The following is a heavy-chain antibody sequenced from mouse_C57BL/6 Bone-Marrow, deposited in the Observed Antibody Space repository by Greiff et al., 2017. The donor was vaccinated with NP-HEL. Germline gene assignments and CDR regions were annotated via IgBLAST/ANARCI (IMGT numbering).Heavy chain of an antibody. CDR2: IYPGDGDT. D-gene: IGHD2-4*01. CDR3: ARSGGLRRGFAY. Sequence: VKLMESGPELVKPGASVKISCKASGYAFSSSWMNWVKQRPGKGLEWIGRIYPGDGDTNYNGKFKGKATLTADKSSSTAYRQLSSLTSEDSAVYFCARSGGLRRGFAYWGQGTLVTVSA. CDR1: GYAFSSSW. J-gene: IGHJ3*01. V-gene: IGHV1-82*01.